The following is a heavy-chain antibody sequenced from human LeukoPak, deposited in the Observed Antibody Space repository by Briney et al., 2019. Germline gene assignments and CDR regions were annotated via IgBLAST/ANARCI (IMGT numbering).Heavy chain of an antibody. CDR1: GGSISSYY. CDR3: ARDRSRGDCSSTSCRYYFDY. J-gene: IGHJ4*02. CDR2: IYTSGST. Sequence: SETLSLTCTVSGGSISSYYWSWIRQPAGKGREWMGRIYTSGSTNYNPSLKSRVTMSVDTSKNQFSLKLSSVTAADTAVYYCARDRSRGDCSSTSCRYYFDYWGQGTLVTVSS. D-gene: IGHD2-2*01. V-gene: IGHV4-4*07.